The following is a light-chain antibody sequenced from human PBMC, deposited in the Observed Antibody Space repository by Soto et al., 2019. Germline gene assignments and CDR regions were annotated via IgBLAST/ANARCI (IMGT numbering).Light chain of an antibody. J-gene: IGLJ2*01. Sequence: QSALTQPASVSGSPGQTITISCTGTSSDVGGYNYVSWYQQHPGKAPKLMIYDVNNRPSGVSNRFSGSKSGYTASLTISGLHAEDEADYYCSSYTSSSTLVVFGGGTNVTVL. V-gene: IGLV2-14*01. CDR3: SSYTSSSTLVV. CDR1: SSDVGGYNY. CDR2: DVN.